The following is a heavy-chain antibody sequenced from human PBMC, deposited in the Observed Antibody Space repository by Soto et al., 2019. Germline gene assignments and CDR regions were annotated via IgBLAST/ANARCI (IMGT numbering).Heavy chain of an antibody. CDR2: IYTAGSA. J-gene: IGHJ4*02. V-gene: IGHV3-66*01. Sequence: ETLSLTCTVSGDSITTYYWSWVRQAPGKGLEWVSIIYTAGSADFADSVKGRFTISRDNSKNTLYLQMSSLRAEDTAVYFCSRVHGSSYHYYDYWGQGTLVTVSS. D-gene: IGHD6-13*01. CDR1: GDSITTYY. CDR3: SRVHGSSYHYYDY.